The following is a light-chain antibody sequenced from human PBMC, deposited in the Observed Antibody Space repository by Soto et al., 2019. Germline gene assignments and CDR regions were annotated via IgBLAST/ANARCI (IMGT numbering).Light chain of an antibody. CDR2: KAS. Sequence: DVQMTQSPSTLSASVVDRVTITCRASQSISSWLAWYQQKPGKAPKLQIYKASTLESGVPSRFSGSGSGTEFTLTISSLQPDDFATYYCQQYNSSPWTFGQGTKVDI. J-gene: IGKJ1*01. CDR3: QQYNSSPWT. V-gene: IGKV1-5*03. CDR1: QSISSW.